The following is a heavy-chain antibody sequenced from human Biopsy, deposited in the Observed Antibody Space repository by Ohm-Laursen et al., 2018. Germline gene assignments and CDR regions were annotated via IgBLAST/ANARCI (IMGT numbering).Heavy chain of an antibody. D-gene: IGHD5-18*01. CDR1: GSTFSSHA. J-gene: IGHJ6*02. CDR2: ITGFGGVT. V-gene: IGHV3-23*01. CDR3: AKWGTSMALYHFYGMDV. Sequence: SLRLSCTASGSTFSSHAMSWVRQAPGKGLEWVSVITGFGGVTYYADPVKGRFTVSRDNSMNTMFLQMNSLRAQDAGTYYCAKWGTSMALYHFYGMDVWGQGTTVSVSS.